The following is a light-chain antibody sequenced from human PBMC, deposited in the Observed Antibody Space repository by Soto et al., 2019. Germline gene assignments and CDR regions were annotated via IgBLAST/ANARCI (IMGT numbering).Light chain of an antibody. CDR2: GAS. CDR3: QQYSKWPLT. J-gene: IGKJ4*01. Sequence: EIVVTQSPSTLSVSPGERASLSCRASQSVSSYLAWYQQKPGQAPRLLIYGASTGATGIPARFSGSGSGTEFILTISSLQSEDFAVYYCQQYSKWPLTFGGGTKV. CDR1: QSVSSY. V-gene: IGKV3-15*01.